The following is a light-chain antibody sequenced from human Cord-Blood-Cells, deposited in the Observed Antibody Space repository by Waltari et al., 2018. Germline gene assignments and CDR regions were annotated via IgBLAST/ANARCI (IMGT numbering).Light chain of an antibody. CDR2: WAS. V-gene: IGKV4-1*01. Sequence: DIVMTQSPDSLAVSLGERATINSKSSQSVLYSSNNKNYLAWYQQKPGQPPKLLIYWASTRESVVPDRFSGSGSGTDFTLTISSLQAEDVAVYYCQQYYSTPWTFGQGTKVEIK. CDR3: QQYYSTPWT. CDR1: QSVLYSSNNKNY. J-gene: IGKJ1*01.